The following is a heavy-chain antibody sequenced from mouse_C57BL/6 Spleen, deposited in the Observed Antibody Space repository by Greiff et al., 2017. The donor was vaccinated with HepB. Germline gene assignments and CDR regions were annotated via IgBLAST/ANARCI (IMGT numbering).Heavy chain of an antibody. CDR1: GYAFSSYW. CDR3: ARAGTGAWFAY. CDR2: IYPGDGDT. V-gene: IGHV1-80*01. Sequence: VHLVESGAELVKPGASVKISCKASGYAFSSYWMNWVKQRPGKGLEWIGQIYPGDGDTNYNGKFKGKATLTADKSSSTAYMQLSSLTSEDSAVYFCARAGTGAWFAYWGQGTLVTVSA. D-gene: IGHD4-1*01. J-gene: IGHJ3*01.